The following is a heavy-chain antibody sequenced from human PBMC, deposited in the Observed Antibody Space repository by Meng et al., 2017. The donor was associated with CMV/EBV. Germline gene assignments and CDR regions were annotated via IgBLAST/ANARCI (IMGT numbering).Heavy chain of an antibody. D-gene: IGHD3-22*01. V-gene: IGHV4-34*01. CDR2: INHSGST. J-gene: IGHJ4*02. Sequence: GSLRLSCAVYGGSFSGYYWSWIRQPPGKGLEWIGEINHSGSTNYNPSLKSRVTISVDTSKNQFSLKLSSVTAADTAVYYCARQSSGWVLYYFDYWGQGTLVTVSS. CDR1: GGSFSGYY. CDR3: ARQSSGWVLYYFDY.